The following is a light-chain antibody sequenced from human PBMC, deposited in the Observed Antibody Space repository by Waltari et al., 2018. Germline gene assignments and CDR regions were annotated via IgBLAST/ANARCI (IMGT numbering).Light chain of an antibody. CDR1: QSVGKY. CDR3: QKYVSLPAT. V-gene: IGKV3-20*01. J-gene: IGKJ1*01. Sequence: EIVLTQSPGILSLSPGERATLSCRASQSVGKYLAWYQQKPGQPPRLLSYDASSRASGIPDRFSGSGSGTDFSLTISRLEPEDFAVYYCQKYVSLPATFGQGTRVEVK. CDR2: DAS.